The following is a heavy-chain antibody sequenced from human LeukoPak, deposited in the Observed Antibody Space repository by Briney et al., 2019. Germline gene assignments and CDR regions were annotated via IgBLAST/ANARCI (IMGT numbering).Heavy chain of an antibody. CDR3: AKAKTVVVPAAIDY. CDR1: GFTFSSYA. Sequence: GGSLRLSCAASGFTFSSYAMSWVRQAPGKGLEWVSAISGSGGSTYYADSVKGRFTISRGNSKNTLYLQMNSLRAEDTAVYYCAKAKTVVVPAAIDYWGQGTLDTVSS. J-gene: IGHJ4*02. D-gene: IGHD2-2*01. V-gene: IGHV3-23*01. CDR2: ISGSGGST.